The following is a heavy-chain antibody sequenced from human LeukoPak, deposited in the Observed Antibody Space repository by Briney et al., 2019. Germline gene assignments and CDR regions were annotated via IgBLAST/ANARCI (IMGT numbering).Heavy chain of an antibody. CDR1: GYTLTQLS. Sequence: ASVNVSFKVSGYTLTQLSMHWVRQAPGKGLAWMGGFDPADGERIYAQKCQGRVTMTEDTSTDTAYMELSSLRSEDTAVYYCATVGAYWIVPGAFDIWGQGTMVTVSS. V-gene: IGHV1-24*01. J-gene: IGHJ3*02. D-gene: IGHD1-26*01. CDR2: FDPADGER. CDR3: ATVGAYWIVPGAFDI.